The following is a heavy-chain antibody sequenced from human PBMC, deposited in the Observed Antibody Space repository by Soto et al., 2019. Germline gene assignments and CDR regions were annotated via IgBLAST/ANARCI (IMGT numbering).Heavy chain of an antibody. CDR1: GASISSGGFY. CDR2: LYYSGST. Sequence: SETLSLTCTVSGASISSGGFYWSWFRQHPGKALEWIGFLYYSGSTYYNPSLRSRLTISVDTSKNQFSLTLSSVTAADTAVYYCERGYCSGGSCYSGHGFDIWGQGTMVTVSS. J-gene: IGHJ3*02. D-gene: IGHD2-15*01. V-gene: IGHV4-31*03. CDR3: ERGYCSGGSCYSGHGFDI.